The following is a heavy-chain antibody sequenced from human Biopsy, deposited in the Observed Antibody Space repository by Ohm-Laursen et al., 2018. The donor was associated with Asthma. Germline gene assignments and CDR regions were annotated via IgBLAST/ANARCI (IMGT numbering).Heavy chain of an antibody. D-gene: IGHD2-2*01. J-gene: IGHJ4*02. CDR3: ARKAGSCISRTCYSLDF. Sequence: ASVQVSCKSLGGTFNTYVIGWVRQAPGRGLEWMGGINSVFGTTTYPQKFQDRVTITADDSTSTVYMELSSLRSEDTAVYYCARKAGSCISRTCYSLDFWGQGTLVTVSS. V-gene: IGHV1-69*01. CDR2: INSVFGTT. CDR1: GGTFNTYV.